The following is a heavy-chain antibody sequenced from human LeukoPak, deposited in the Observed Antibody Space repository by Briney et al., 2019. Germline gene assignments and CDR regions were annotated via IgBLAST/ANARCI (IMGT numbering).Heavy chain of an antibody. CDR3: ARDRVRGYSGYERLDSDY. V-gene: IGHV3-21*01. CDR2: ISSSSSYI. D-gene: IGHD5-12*01. Sequence: GGSLRLSCAASGFTFSSYSMNWVRQAPGKGLEWVSSISSSSSYIYYADSVKGRFTISRDNAKNSLYLQMNSLRAEDTAVYYCARDRVRGYSGYERLDSDYWGQGTLVTVSS. J-gene: IGHJ4*02. CDR1: GFTFSSYS.